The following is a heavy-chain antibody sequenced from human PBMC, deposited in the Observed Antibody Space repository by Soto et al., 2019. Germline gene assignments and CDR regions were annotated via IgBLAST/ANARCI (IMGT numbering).Heavy chain of an antibody. CDR1: GFTFSSYA. J-gene: IGHJ4*02. V-gene: IGHV3-23*01. D-gene: IGHD6-19*01. CDR2: ISGSGGST. Sequence: EVQLLESGGGLVQPGGSLRLSCAASGFTFSSYAMSWVRQAPGKGLGWVSAISGSGGSTYYADSVKGRFTISRDNSKSTLYLQMNSLRAEDTAVYYCARRSSGWYFDYWGPGTLVTVSS. CDR3: ARRSSGWYFDY.